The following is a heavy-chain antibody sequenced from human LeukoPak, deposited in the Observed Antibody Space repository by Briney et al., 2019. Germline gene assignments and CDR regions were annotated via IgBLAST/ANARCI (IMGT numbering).Heavy chain of an antibody. Sequence: PSQTLSLTCTVSGGSISNGGYYWSWIRQHPGKGLEWIGYIYYSGSTYYNPSLKSRVTISVDTSKNQFSLKLSSVTAADTAVYYCARDNGFGELLPPHRTGNYYYYGMDVWGQGTTVTVSS. CDR3: ARDNGFGELLPPHRTGNYYYYGMDV. J-gene: IGHJ6*02. V-gene: IGHV4-31*03. CDR2: IYYSGST. D-gene: IGHD3-10*01. CDR1: GGSISNGGYY.